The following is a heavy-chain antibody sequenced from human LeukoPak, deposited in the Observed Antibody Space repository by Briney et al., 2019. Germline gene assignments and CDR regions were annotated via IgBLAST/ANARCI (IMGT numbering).Heavy chain of an antibody. V-gene: IGHV4-4*07. Sequence: SETLSLTCTVSGGSISSYYWSWIRQPAGKGLEWIGRICTSGSTNYNPSLKSRVTMSVDTSKNQFSLKLSSVTAADTAVYYCARDETYGGNSGELHYWGQGTLVTVSS. CDR1: GGSISSYY. D-gene: IGHD4-23*01. J-gene: IGHJ4*02. CDR3: ARDETYGGNSGELHY. CDR2: ICTSGST.